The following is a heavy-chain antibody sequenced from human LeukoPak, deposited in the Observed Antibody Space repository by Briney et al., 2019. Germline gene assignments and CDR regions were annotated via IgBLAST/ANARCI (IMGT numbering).Heavy chain of an antibody. V-gene: IGHV4-31*03. CDR3: ARGEILEWLRGVYYYYMDV. D-gene: IGHD3-3*01. CDR1: GGSISSGGYY. J-gene: IGHJ6*03. CDR2: IYYSGST. Sequence: SGTLSLTCTVSGGSISSGGYYWSWIRQHPGKGLEWIGYIYYSGSTYYNPSLKSRVTISVDTSKNQFSLKLSSVTAADTAVYYCARGEILEWLRGVYYYYMDVWGKGTTVTVSS.